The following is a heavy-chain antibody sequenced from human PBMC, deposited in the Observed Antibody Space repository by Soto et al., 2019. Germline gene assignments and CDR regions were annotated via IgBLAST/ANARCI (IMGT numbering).Heavy chain of an antibody. Sequence: GASVKVSCKASGYTFTSYGISWVRQAPGQGLEWMGWISAYNGNTNYAQKLQGRVTMTTDTSTSTAYMELRSLRSDDTAVYYCARLILVVRGVIPLRFDPWGQGTLVTV. V-gene: IGHV1-18*01. J-gene: IGHJ5*02. D-gene: IGHD3-10*01. CDR1: GYTFTSYG. CDR3: ARLILVVRGVIPLRFDP. CDR2: ISAYNGNT.